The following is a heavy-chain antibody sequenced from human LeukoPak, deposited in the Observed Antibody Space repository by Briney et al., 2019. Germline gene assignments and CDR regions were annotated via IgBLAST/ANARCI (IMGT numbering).Heavy chain of an antibody. CDR2: ISGNSATT. Sequence: GGSLRLSCAASGFTFSSYGMSWVRQAPGKGLEWVSVISGNSATTYYADSVKGRFTTSRDNSRNTVDLHMNNLRVEDTAKYYCAMGPDTALVKNYYMDVWGTGTTVTISS. CDR1: GFTFSSYG. J-gene: IGHJ6*03. CDR3: AMGPDTALVKNYYMDV. D-gene: IGHD5-18*01. V-gene: IGHV3-23*01.